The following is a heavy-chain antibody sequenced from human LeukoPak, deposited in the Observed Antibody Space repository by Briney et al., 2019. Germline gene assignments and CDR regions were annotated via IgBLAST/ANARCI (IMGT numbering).Heavy chain of an antibody. Sequence: PSETLSLTCTVSGGSISDYYWSWLRQTPGEGLEWIGYVYYSGTSTYNPSLKSRVTTSVDSSKNQFSLSLRSVTAADTAVYYCARSLRRRKFDPWGQGTLVTVSS. V-gene: IGHV4-59*01. D-gene: IGHD3-16*01. CDR1: GGSISDYY. CDR2: VYYSGTS. CDR3: ARSLRRRKFDP. J-gene: IGHJ5*02.